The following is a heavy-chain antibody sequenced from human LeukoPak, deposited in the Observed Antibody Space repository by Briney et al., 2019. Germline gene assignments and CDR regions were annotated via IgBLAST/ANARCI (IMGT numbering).Heavy chain of an antibody. D-gene: IGHD3-22*01. CDR1: GFTFSSYG. V-gene: IGHV3-30*03. Sequence: GGSLRLSCAASGFTFSSYGMHWVRQAPGKGLQWVAVISYDGSNKYYADSVKGRFTISRDNSKNTLYLQMNSLRAEDTAVYYCARTDSSGYPFDAFDIWGQGTMVTVSS. CDR2: ISYDGSNK. J-gene: IGHJ3*02. CDR3: ARTDSSGYPFDAFDI.